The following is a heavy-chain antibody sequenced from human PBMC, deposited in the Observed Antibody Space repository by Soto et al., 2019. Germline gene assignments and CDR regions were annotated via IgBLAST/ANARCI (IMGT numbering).Heavy chain of an antibody. CDR3: VRDWSTFWGMDV. CDR1: GFTFSTYW. CDR2: IKQDGSEK. J-gene: IGHJ6*02. V-gene: IGHV3-7*01. Sequence: LGLSCAASGFTFSTYWMNWVRQAPVKGLEWVANIKQDGSEKYYVDSVKGRFAISRDNAKDSLFPQMNNLRAEDTAVYYCVRDWSTFWGMDVWGQGTTVTVYS.